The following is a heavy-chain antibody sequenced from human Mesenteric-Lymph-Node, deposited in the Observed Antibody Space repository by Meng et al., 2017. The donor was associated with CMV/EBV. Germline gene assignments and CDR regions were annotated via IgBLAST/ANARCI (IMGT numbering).Heavy chain of an antibody. CDR2: IYYSGST. V-gene: IGHV4-59*01. CDR3: ARFHADYDFWSGPTYYFAY. J-gene: IGHJ4*02. Sequence: SETLSLTCTVSGGSIRSYYWSWIRQPPGKGLEWIGYIYYSGSTNYNPSLKSRVTISVDTSKNQFSLKLSSVTAADTAVYYCARFHADYDFWSGPTYYFAYWGQGTLVTVSS. D-gene: IGHD3-3*01. CDR1: GGSIRSYY.